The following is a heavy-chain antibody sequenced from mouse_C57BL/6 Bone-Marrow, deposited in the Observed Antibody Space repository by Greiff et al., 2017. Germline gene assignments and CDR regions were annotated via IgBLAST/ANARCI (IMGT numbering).Heavy chain of an antibody. J-gene: IGHJ4*01. CDR2: SRNKANDYTT. V-gene: IGHV7-1*01. CDR1: GFTFSDFY. CDR3: ARDHYYYAMDY. Sequence: EVKLVESGGGLVQSGRSLRLSCATSGFTFSDFYMEWVRQAPGKGLEWIAASRNKANDYTTEYSASVKGRFIVSRDTSQSILYRQMNALRAEDTAIYYCARDHYYYAMDYWGQGTSVTVSS.